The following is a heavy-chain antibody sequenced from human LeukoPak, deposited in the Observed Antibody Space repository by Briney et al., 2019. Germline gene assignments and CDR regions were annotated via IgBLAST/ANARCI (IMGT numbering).Heavy chain of an antibody. J-gene: IGHJ4*02. CDR1: GFTFSSYS. Sequence: PGGSLRLSCAASGFTFSSYSMNWVRRAPGKGLEWVSYISGHSSTMYYADSVKGRFTISRDNAKNSLFLQMNSLTADDTAVYYCARERTAIMSGTAIGGNWGQGTLVTVSS. V-gene: IGHV3-48*04. CDR2: ISGHSSTM. CDR3: ARERTAIMSGTAIGGN. D-gene: IGHD2-8*02.